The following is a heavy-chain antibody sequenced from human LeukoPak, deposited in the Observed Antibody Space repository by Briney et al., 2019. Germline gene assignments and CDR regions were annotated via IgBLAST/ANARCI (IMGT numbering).Heavy chain of an antibody. CDR1: GGSFNDSY. CDR3: ARFGDCVDGVCFYYLDP. V-gene: IGHV4-34*01. D-gene: IGHD3-10*01. J-gene: IGHJ5*02. CDR2: INHSGKT. Sequence: PSETLSLTCGVYGGSFNDSYWSWIRQSPGKGLEWIGEINHSGKTKYNPSLKSRVTISVDTSKNQFSLRLFSVAAADTAIYYCARFGDCVDGVCFYYLDPWGQGILVTVSS.